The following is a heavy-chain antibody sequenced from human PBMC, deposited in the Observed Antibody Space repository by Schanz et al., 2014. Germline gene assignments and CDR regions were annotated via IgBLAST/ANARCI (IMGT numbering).Heavy chain of an antibody. J-gene: IGHJ5*02. CDR2: INSRSNFI. Sequence: VQLVESGGGVVQPGRSLRLSCAASGFTFSNYAMHWVRQAPGKGLEWVSSINSRSNFIYYADSVKGRFTISRDNAKNSLYLQMNSLRAEDTAVYYCASGGYCTNGVCNGGRNWFDPWGQGTLVAVSS. CDR1: GFTFSNYA. V-gene: IGHV3-21*01. D-gene: IGHD2-8*01. CDR3: ASGGYCTNGVCNGGRNWFDP.